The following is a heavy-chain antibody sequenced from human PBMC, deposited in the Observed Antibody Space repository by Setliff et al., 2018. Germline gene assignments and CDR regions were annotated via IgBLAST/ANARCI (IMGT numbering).Heavy chain of an antibody. V-gene: IGHV3-23*01. D-gene: IGHD6-19*01. Sequence: HPGGSLRLSCAASGFTFSNYAMTWVRQAPGKGLEWVSAITVSGNTHYADSVKGRFTISRDNSKNTLSLQMDNLRAEDTATYYCAKCGRFAPSGWFQYVDSWAQGTLVTVSS. CDR3: AKCGRFAPSGWFQYVDS. J-gene: IGHJ4*02. CDR2: ITVSGNT. CDR1: GFTFSNYA.